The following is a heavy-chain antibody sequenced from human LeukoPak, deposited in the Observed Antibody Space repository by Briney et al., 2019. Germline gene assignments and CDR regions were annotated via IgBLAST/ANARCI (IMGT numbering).Heavy chain of an antibody. CDR2: ISSSSSYI. CDR1: GFTFSSYS. CDR3: ARDDVDTAMVG. V-gene: IGHV3-21*01. J-gene: IGHJ4*02. D-gene: IGHD5-18*01. Sequence: GGSLRLSCAASGFTFSSYSMNWVRQAPGKGLEWVSSISSSSSYIYYADSVKGRFTISRDNAKNSLYLQMNSLRAEDTAVYYCARDDVDTAMVGWGQGTLVTVSS.